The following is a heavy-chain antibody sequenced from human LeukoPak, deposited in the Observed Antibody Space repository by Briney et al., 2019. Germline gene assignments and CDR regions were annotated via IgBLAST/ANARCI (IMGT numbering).Heavy chain of an antibody. CDR1: GGSISSYY. V-gene: IGHV4-59*01. CDR2: IYYSGST. CDR3: ARGVGYGSGYFDY. J-gene: IGHJ4*02. D-gene: IGHD3-10*01. Sequence: SETLSLTCTVSGGSISSYYWSRIRQPPGKGLEWIGYIYYSGSTNYNPPLKSRVTISVDTSKNQFSLKLSSVTAADTAVYYCARGVGYGSGYFDYWGQGTLVAVSS.